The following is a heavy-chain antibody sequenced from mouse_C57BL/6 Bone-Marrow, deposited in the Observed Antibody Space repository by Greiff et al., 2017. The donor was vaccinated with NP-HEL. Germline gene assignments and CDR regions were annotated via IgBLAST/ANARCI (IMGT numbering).Heavy chain of an antibody. Sequence: GQGVESGGGLVKPGGSLKLSCAASGFTFSSYAMSWVRQTPEKRLEWVATISDGGSYTYYPDNVKGRFTISRDNAKNNLYLQMSHLKSEDTAMYYCARPFFYEGYFDVWGTGTTVTVSS. CDR1: GFTFSSYA. V-gene: IGHV5-4*01. J-gene: IGHJ1*03. D-gene: IGHD1-1*01. CDR2: ISDGGSYT. CDR3: ARPFFYEGYFDV.